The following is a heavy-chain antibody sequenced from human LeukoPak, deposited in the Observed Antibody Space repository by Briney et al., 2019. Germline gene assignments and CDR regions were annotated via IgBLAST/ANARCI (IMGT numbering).Heavy chain of an antibody. CDR2: INHSGST. J-gene: IGHJ4*02. CDR3: ARRQGYCSGGSCYSGRFDY. Sequence: SGTLSLTCAVSGGSISSSNWWSWVRQPPGKGLEWIGEINHSGSTNYNPSLKSRVTISVDTSKNQFSLKLSSVTAADTAVYYCARRQGYCSGGSCYSGRFDYWGQGTLVTVSS. D-gene: IGHD2-15*01. CDR1: GGSISSSNW. V-gene: IGHV4-4*02.